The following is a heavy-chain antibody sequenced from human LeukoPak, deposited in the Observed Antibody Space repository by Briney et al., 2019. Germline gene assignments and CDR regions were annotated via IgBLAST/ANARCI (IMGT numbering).Heavy chain of an antibody. CDR1: GYSFYTYW. CDR3: ATYFAGAETFDI. D-gene: IGHD3-16*01. J-gene: IGHJ3*02. CDR2: IFPGDSDT. Sequence: GESLKISCKGSGYSFYTYWIGWVRQKPGKGLEWMGLIFPGDSDTKYSPSFQGQVTISADKSISTAYLQWSSLKASDTAMYYCATYFAGAETFDIWGQGTMVTVSS. V-gene: IGHV5-51*01.